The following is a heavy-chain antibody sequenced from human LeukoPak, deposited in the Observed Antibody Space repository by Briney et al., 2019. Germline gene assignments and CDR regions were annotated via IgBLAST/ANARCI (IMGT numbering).Heavy chain of an antibody. J-gene: IGHJ5*02. CDR1: GGSISSGGYY. CDR3: ARLGLTGDPGWFDP. V-gene: IGHV4-39*01. D-gene: IGHD7-27*01. Sequence: SQTLSLTCAVSGGSISSGGYYWGWIRQPPGKGLAWIGIIYYSGSTYYNPSLKTRVTISVDTSKNQFSLKLNSVTAADTALYYCARLGLTGDPGWFDPWGQGTLVTVSS. CDR2: IYYSGST.